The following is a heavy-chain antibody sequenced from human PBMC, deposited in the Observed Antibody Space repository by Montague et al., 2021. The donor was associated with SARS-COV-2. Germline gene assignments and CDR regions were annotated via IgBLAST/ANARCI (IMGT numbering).Heavy chain of an antibody. CDR1: GGSISSSSYY. D-gene: IGHD1-26*01. Sequence: SETLSLTCTVSGGSISSSSYYWGWIRQPPGKGLEWIGSIYYSGSTYYNPSLKSRVTISVDTSKNQFSLKLSSVTAADTAVYYCARQGSGSYYNCFDPWGQGTLVTVSS. J-gene: IGHJ5*02. V-gene: IGHV4-39*01. CDR3: ARQGSGSYYNCFDP. CDR2: IYYSGST.